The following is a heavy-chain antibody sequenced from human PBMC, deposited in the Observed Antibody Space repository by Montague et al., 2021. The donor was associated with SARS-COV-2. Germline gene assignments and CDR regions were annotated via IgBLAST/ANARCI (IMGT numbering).Heavy chain of an antibody. V-gene: IGHV1-8*01. CDR3: ARAYDSSGWLDY. CDR2: MNPNSGNT. Sequence: SGKVSCKASGYTFTSYDINWLRQATGQGPKWMGWMNPNSGNTGYAQKFQGRVTMTRNTSISTAYMELTSLRSEDTALYYCARAYDSSGWLDYWGQGTLVTVSS. CDR1: GYTFTSYD. D-gene: IGHD3-22*01. J-gene: IGHJ4*02.